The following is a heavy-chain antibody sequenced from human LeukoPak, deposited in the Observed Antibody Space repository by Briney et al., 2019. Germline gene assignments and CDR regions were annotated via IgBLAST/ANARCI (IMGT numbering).Heavy chain of an antibody. CDR2: IYSSGTT. CDR1: GFDVSNSY. J-gene: IGHJ4*02. Sequence: GGSLRLSCAASGFDVSNSYMTWVRQAPGKGLEWISTIYSSGTTYYADSVKGRFTISRDTSKNTIYLQMIRLRAEDTALYYCAREPWLGSTKLIDYWGQGTLVTVSS. V-gene: IGHV3-53*01. D-gene: IGHD3-10*01. CDR3: AREPWLGSTKLIDY.